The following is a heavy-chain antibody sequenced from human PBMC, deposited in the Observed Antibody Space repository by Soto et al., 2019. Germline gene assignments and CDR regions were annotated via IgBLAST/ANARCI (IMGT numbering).Heavy chain of an antibody. D-gene: IGHD3-10*01. CDR2: ISYDGSNK. J-gene: IGHJ3*02. Sequence: QVQLVESGGGVVQPGRSLRLSCAASGFTFSSYAMHWVRQAPGKGLEWVAVISYDGSNKYYADSVKGRFTISRDNSKNTLYLQMNSLRAEDTAVHYCARDRLWFGELLSVDAFDIWGQGTMVTVSS. CDR1: GFTFSSYA. CDR3: ARDRLWFGELLSVDAFDI. V-gene: IGHV3-30-3*01.